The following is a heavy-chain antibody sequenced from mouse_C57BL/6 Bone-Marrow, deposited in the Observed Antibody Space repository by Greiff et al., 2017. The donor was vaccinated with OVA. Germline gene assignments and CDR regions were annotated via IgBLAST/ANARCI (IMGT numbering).Heavy chain of an antibody. V-gene: IGHV1-18*01. CDR2: INPNNGGT. CDR1: GYTFTDYY. Sequence: EVKLQESGPELVKPGASVKISCKASGYTFTDYYMDWVKQSHGKSLEWIGDINPNNGGTIYNQKFKGKATLTVDKSSSTAYMELRSLTSEDTAVYYCASEVYYGNWGLDYWGQGTLVTVSA. CDR3: ASEVYYGNWGLDY. D-gene: IGHD2-1*01. J-gene: IGHJ3*01.